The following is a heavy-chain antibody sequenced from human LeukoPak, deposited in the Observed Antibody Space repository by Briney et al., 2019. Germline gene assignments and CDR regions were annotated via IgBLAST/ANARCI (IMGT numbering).Heavy chain of an antibody. CDR3: GRDKGPNTIDY. V-gene: IGHV3-7*01. CDR1: GITFRTSW. CDR2: IKEGGGDK. D-gene: IGHD2-2*01. Sequence: GSLRLSCAASGITFRTSWMSWVRQAPGKGLEWVASIKEGGGDKYYLDSVKGRFTISKDNAKNSLSLQMDSLRAEDTAVYYCGRDKGPNTIDYWGQGTLVTVSS. J-gene: IGHJ4*02.